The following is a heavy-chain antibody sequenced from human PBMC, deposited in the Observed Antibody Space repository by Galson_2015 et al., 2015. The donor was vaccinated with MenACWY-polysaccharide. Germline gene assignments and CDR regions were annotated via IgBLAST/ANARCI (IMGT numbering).Heavy chain of an antibody. CDR3: AKDLYYDSSAYYNGLGSYFDS. CDR2: ISVSSGRT. Sequence: LRLSCAESGFPFSNYGMTWVRQATGKGLEWVSGISVSSGRTFYADSVKGRFTIYRDNSKNTLYLQMNSLRAEYTAVYYCAKDLYYDSSAYYNGLGSYFDSWGQGTLVTVSS. CDR1: GFPFSNYG. J-gene: IGHJ4*02. V-gene: IGHV3-23*01. D-gene: IGHD3-22*01.